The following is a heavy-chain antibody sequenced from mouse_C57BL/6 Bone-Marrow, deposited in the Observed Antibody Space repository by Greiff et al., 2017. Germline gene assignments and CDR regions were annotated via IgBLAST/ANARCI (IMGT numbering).Heavy chain of an antibody. Sequence: KQSHGKSLEWIGDINPNNGGTSYNQKFKGKATLTVDKSSSTAYMELRSLTSEDSAVYYCARDDYASSGDYFDYWGQGTTLTVSS. CDR3: ARDDYASSGDYFDY. CDR2: INPNNGGT. V-gene: IGHV1-26*01. D-gene: IGHD1-1*01. J-gene: IGHJ2*01.